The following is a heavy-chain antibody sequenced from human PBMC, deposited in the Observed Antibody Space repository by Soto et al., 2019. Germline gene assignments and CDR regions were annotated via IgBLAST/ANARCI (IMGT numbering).Heavy chain of an antibody. V-gene: IGHV3-73*01. CDR2: IRDKANSYAT. CDR1: GFTFSGSA. Sequence: PGGSLRLSCAASGFTFSGSAIHWVRQASGKGLEWVGRIRDKANSYATAYAASVNGRFTISRDDSKNTAYLQMNSLRTEDTALYYCTSPDYFCDGSPYQHHDYRGQGTLVTVSS. J-gene: IGHJ4*02. CDR3: TSPDYFCDGSPYQHHDY. D-gene: IGHD3-3*01.